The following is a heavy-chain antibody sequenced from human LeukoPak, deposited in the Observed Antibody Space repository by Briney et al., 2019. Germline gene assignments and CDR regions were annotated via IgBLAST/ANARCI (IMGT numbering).Heavy chain of an antibody. CDR3: ARGPLRGVILPRWFDP. CDR2: IYYSGST. V-gene: IGHV4-30-4*01. CDR1: GGSISSGDYY. D-gene: IGHD3-10*01. Sequence: PSETLSLTCTVSGGSISSGDYYWSWIRQPPGKGLEWIGYIYYSGSTYYNPSLKNRVTISVDTSKNQFSLKLSSVTAADTAVYYCARGPLRGVILPRWFDPWGQGTLVTVSS. J-gene: IGHJ5*02.